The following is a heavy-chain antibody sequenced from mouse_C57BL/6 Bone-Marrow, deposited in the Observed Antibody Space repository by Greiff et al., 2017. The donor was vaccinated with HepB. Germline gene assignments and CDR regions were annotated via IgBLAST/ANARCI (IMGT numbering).Heavy chain of an antibody. Sequence: DVMLVESGGGLVKPGGSLKLSCAASGFTFSDYGMHWVRQAPEKGLEWVAYISSGSSTIYYADTVKGRFTISRDNAKNTLFLQMTSLRSEDTAMYYCAISWGGEYSAMDYWGQGTSVTVSS. CDR1: GFTFSDYG. D-gene: IGHD1-1*01. J-gene: IGHJ4*01. V-gene: IGHV5-17*01. CDR3: AISWGGEYSAMDY. CDR2: ISSGSSTI.